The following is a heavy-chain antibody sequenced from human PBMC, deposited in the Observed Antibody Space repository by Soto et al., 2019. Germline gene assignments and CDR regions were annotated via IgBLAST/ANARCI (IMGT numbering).Heavy chain of an antibody. Sequence: GGSLRLSCAASGFTFSSYAMHWVRQAPGKGLEWVAVISYDGSNKYYADSVKGRFTISRDNSKTTLYLQMNSLRAEDTAVCYWVRDIYYDFWSGHLRYYYYYGMVVWGQGTTVTVSS. CDR1: GFTFSSYA. D-gene: IGHD3-3*01. CDR3: VRDIYYDFWSGHLRYYYYYGMVV. J-gene: IGHJ6*02. CDR2: ISYDGSNK. V-gene: IGHV3-30-3*01.